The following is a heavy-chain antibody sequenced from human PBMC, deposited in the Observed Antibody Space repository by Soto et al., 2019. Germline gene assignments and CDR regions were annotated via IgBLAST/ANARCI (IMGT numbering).Heavy chain of an antibody. CDR3: ARDGFGELGTIVYYYYMDV. CDR2: ISSSSSYI. D-gene: IGHD3-10*01. J-gene: IGHJ6*03. CDR1: GFTFSSYS. Sequence: EVQLVESGGGLVKPGGSLRLSCAASGFTFSSYSMNWVRQAPGKGLEWVSSISSSSSYIYYADSVKGRFTISRDNAKNSLYLQMNSLRAEDTAVYYCARDGFGELGTIVYYYYMDVWGKGTTVTVSS. V-gene: IGHV3-21*01.